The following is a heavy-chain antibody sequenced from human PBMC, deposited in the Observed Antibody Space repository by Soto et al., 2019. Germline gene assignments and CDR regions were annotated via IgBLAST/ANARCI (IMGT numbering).Heavy chain of an antibody. Sequence: QVQLQQWGAGLLKPSETLSLTRAVYGGSFSGYYWSWIRQPPGTGLEWIGEINHSGSTNYNPSLKSRVTISVDTSKNQVALKLSSVTAADTAVYYCARWGSGWYYFDYWGQGTMVTVSS. V-gene: IGHV4-34*01. CDR3: ARWGSGWYYFDY. CDR1: GGSFSGYY. J-gene: IGHJ4*02. D-gene: IGHD6-19*01. CDR2: INHSGST.